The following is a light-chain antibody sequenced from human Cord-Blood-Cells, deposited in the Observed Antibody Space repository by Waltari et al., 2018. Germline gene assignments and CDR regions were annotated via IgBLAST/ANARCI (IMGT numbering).Light chain of an antibody. CDR3: SSYTSSSTYV. Sequence: QSALTQPASVSGSPGQSLTIPCPGTSSDVGGYNYVSWYQQHPGKAPKLMNYEVSNRPSGVSNRFSGSKSGNTASLTISGLQAEDEADYYCSSYTSSSTYVFGTGTKVTVL. CDR2: EVS. CDR1: SSDVGGYNY. J-gene: IGLJ1*01. V-gene: IGLV2-14*01.